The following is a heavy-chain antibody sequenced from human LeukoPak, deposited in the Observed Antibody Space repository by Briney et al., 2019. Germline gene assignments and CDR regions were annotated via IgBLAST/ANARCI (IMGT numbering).Heavy chain of an antibody. CDR3: AKSWNYYDSSGDDALDI. V-gene: IGHV3-21*04. CDR1: GFTFSSYI. D-gene: IGHD3-22*01. Sequence: GGSLRLSCAASGFTFSSYIMNWVRQAPGKGLEWVSSISSSCSYIYYADSVKGRFTISRDNAKNSLYLQMNSLRAEDTAVYYCAKSWNYYDSSGDDALDIWGQGTMVTVSS. J-gene: IGHJ3*02. CDR2: ISSSCSYI.